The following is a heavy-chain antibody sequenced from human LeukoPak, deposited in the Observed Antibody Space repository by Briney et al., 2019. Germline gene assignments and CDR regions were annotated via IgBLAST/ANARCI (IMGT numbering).Heavy chain of an antibody. CDR1: GYTFTSYG. Sequence: ASVKVSCKASGYTFTSYGISWVRQAPGQALEWMGWISAYNGNTNYAQKLQGRVTMTTDTSTSTAYMELRSLRSDDTAVYYCARGLYYYDSSGYYYYFDYWGQGTLVTVSS. CDR3: ARGLYYYDSSGYYYYFDY. CDR2: ISAYNGNT. V-gene: IGHV1-18*01. J-gene: IGHJ4*02. D-gene: IGHD3-22*01.